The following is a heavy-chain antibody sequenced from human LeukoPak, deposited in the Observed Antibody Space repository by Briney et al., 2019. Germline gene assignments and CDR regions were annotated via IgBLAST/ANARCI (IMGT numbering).Heavy chain of an antibody. CDR2: IRYDGSNK. D-gene: IGHD3-22*01. J-gene: IGHJ4*02. Sequence: GGSLRLSCAASGFTFSSYSMNWVRQAPGKGLEWVAFIRYDGSNKYYADSVKGRFTISRDNSKNTLNLQINSLRAEDTAVYYCAKDPTHYRVWDYYETIGLSYWGQGTLVTVSS. CDR1: GFTFSSYS. CDR3: AKDPTHYRVWDYYETIGLSY. V-gene: IGHV3-30*02.